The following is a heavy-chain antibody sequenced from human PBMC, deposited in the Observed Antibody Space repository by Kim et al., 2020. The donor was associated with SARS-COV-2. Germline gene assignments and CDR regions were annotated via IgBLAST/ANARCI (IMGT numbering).Heavy chain of an antibody. D-gene: IGHD6-13*01. CDR3: ATTPGFSSSWYVDS. CDR1: GGSISSNY. J-gene: IGHJ4*02. CDR2: IYYSGST. Sequence: SETLSLTCTVSGGSISSNYWTWIRQPPGKGLEWIGHIYYSGSTNYNYSLTSRVSISIDTSKHQFSLTLYSVTAADTAVYYCATTPGFSSSWYVDSWGQGALVTVSS. V-gene: IGHV4-59*01.